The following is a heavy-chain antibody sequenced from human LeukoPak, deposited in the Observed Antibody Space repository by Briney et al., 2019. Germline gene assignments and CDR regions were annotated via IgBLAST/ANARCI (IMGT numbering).Heavy chain of an antibody. V-gene: IGHV4-59*08. Sequence: SETLSLTCTVSGGSISSYYWSWIRQPPGKGLEWIGYIYYSGSTNYNPSLKSRVTISVDTSKNQFSLKLSSVTAADTAVYYCANLDYVWGSYRSRPAFDIWGQGTMVTVSS. CDR3: ANLDYVWGSYRSRPAFDI. CDR2: IYYSGST. D-gene: IGHD3-16*02. CDR1: GGSISSYY. J-gene: IGHJ3*02.